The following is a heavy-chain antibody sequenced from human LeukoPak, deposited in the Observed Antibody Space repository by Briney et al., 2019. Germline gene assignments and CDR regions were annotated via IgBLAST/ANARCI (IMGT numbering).Heavy chain of an antibody. J-gene: IGHJ4*02. CDR2: ISGSGGST. V-gene: IGHV3-23*01. Sequence: AGGSLRLSCAASGFTFSSYAMSWVRQAPGKGLEWVSAISGSGGSTYYADSVKGRFTISRDNSKNTLYLQMNSLRAEDTAVYYCAKDTRKYYGSGSYPDYWGQGTLVTVSS. CDR3: AKDTRKYYGSGSYPDY. D-gene: IGHD3-10*01. CDR1: GFTFSSYA.